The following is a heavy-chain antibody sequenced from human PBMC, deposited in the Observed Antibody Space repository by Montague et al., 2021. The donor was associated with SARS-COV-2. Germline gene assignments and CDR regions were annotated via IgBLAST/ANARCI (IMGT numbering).Heavy chain of an antibody. V-gene: IGHV4-39*01. CDR2: IYHSGST. D-gene: IGHD1-26*01. CDR1: GVPVSSSSYY. J-gene: IGHJ3*02. CDR3: ARVKWELSVGNVFDI. Sequence: SETLSLTCTVSGVPVSSSSYYWAWIRQPPGKGLEWIGSIYHSGSTFYNPSLKSRVSMSVDTSKNQFALKLSPVTAADTAMYYCARVKWELSVGNVFDIWGQGTMVAGSS.